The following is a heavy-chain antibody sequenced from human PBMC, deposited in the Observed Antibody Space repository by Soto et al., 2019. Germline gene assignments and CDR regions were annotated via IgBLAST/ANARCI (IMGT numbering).Heavy chain of an antibody. Sequence: EMQLLESGGGLVQAGGSLRLSCAASGFTVSSYALNWVRQAPGKGLEWVSGISASTYYADSVKGRFTISRDTSKNTLYLQMNGLRAEDTAIYFCAIRMYSTRWYYLDYWGQGNLVTVSS. D-gene: IGHD6-13*01. CDR1: GFTVSSYA. CDR2: ISAST. J-gene: IGHJ4*02. V-gene: IGHV3-23*01. CDR3: AIRMYSTRWYYLDY.